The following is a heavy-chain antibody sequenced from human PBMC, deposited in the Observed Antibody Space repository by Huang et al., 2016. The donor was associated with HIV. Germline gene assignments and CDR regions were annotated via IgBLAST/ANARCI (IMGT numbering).Heavy chain of an antibody. CDR2: IYPGDSDT. CDR1: GYMFTKYW. Sequence: EVQLVQSGAEVKQPGESLKISCKGSGYMFTKYWIGGVRQMPGKGLECRGIIYPGDSDTRDSPSFQGDVTISADKSITTAYLQWSSLKASDTAIYYCARHDGARPGWVDNWGQGTLVTVSS. V-gene: IGHV5-51*01. CDR3: ARHDGARPGWVDN. D-gene: IGHD4-17*01. J-gene: IGHJ5*02.